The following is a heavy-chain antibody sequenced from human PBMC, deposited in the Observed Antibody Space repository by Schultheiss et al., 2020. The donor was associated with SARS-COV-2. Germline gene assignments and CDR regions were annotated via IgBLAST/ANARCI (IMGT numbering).Heavy chain of an antibody. CDR1: GGSFSGYY. CDR2: INHSGST. V-gene: IGHV4-34*01. CDR3: ARGYCSSTSCYFHNYYYYYGMDV. D-gene: IGHD2-2*01. Sequence: GSLRLSCAVYGGSFSGYYWSWIRQPPGKGLEWIGEINHSGSTNYNPSLKSRVTISVDTSKNQFSLKLSSVTAADTAVYYCARGYCSSTSCYFHNYYYYYGMDVWGQGTTVTVSS. J-gene: IGHJ6*02.